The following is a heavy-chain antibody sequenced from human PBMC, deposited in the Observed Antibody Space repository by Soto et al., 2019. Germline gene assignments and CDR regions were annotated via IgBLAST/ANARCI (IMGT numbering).Heavy chain of an antibody. CDR1: GGSISSGDYY. CDR3: VRQGYGPLHGLVDV. J-gene: IGHJ6*02. CDR2: VHDSWGA. V-gene: IGHV4-30-4*01. D-gene: IGHD5-18*01. Sequence: TLSLTCTVSGGSISSGDYYWSWIRQPPGKGLEWIGYVHDSWGAAYNPSLRSRVAISLDTSKSQFSLSLTSVSATDTAMYYCVRQGYGPLHGLVDVWGQGTTVTVSS.